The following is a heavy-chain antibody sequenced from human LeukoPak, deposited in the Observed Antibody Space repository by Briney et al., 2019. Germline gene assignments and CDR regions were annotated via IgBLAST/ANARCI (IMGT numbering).Heavy chain of an antibody. CDR1: GFTFSSYG. CDR2: IWYDGSNI. J-gene: IGHJ4*02. Sequence: GGSLRLSCAASGFTFSSYGMHWVRQAPGKGLEWLAVIWYDGSNIYYADPVKGRFAISRDNSKNTLYLQINSLRAEDTAVYYCARVLYYYDSSGILDYWGQGTLVTVSS. D-gene: IGHD3-22*01. V-gene: IGHV3-33*01. CDR3: ARVLYYYDSSGILDY.